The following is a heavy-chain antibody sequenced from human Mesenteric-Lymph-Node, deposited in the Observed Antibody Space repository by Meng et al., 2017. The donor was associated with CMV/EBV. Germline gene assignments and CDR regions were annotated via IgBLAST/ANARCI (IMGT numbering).Heavy chain of an antibody. V-gene: IGHV1-69*05. J-gene: IGHJ5*02. Sequence: SVKVSCKASGDTFNKYAISWVRQVTGQGLEWMGGIIPMFGGPSYAEKFQDRLTITTDASTSTAYMELTSLRSEDTAIYFCAREGGSGGPIQVGAYRRGWFDPWGQGTLVTVSS. CDR2: IIPMFGGP. CDR3: AREGGSGGPIQVGAYRRGWFDP. CDR1: GDTFNKYA. D-gene: IGHD3-16*01.